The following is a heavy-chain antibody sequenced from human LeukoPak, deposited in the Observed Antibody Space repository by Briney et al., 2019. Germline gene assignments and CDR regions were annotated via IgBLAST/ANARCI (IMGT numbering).Heavy chain of an antibody. V-gene: IGHV4-31*03. CDR3: AKDRGSSGSTGDY. CDR2: IYYSGST. D-gene: IGHD3-22*01. J-gene: IGHJ4*02. CDR1: GGSISSGGYY. Sequence: SSQTLSLTCTVSGGSISSGGYYWSWIRQHPGKGLEWIGYIYYSGSTYYNPSLKSRVTISVDTSKNQFSLKLSSVTAADTAVYYCAKDRGSSGSTGDYWGQGTLVTVSS.